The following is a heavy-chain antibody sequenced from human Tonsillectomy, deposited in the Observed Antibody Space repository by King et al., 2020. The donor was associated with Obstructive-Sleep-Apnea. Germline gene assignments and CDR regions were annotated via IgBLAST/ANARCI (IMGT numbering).Heavy chain of an antibody. CDR2: IKQDGSVK. CDR1: GFTFSSDW. Sequence: VQLVESGGGLVQPGWSVRLSCGASGFTFSSDWMTWVRQAPGKGLEWVANIKQDGSVKNYEDSVKGRFTISRDNAKKSVFLQMNSLTAEDTAVYYCAREYWGPDYWGQGTLVTVSS. D-gene: IGHD3-16*01. CDR3: AREYWGPDY. J-gene: IGHJ4*02. V-gene: IGHV3-7*01.